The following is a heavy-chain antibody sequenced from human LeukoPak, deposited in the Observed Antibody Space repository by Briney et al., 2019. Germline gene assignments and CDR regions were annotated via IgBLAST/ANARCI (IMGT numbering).Heavy chain of an antibody. Sequence: GGSLRLSCAASGFTFSSYGMHWVRQAPGKGLEWVAFLRYDGTNKYYADSVKGRFTISRDNSKNTLYLQMNSLRAEDTAVYYCARARRYYDSSGYYKPDAFDIWGQGTMVTVSS. V-gene: IGHV3-30*02. CDR1: GFTFSSYG. CDR3: ARARRYYDSSGYYKPDAFDI. CDR2: LRYDGTNK. J-gene: IGHJ3*02. D-gene: IGHD3-22*01.